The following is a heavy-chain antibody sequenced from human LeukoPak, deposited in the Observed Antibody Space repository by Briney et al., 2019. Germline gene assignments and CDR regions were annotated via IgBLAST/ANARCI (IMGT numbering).Heavy chain of an antibody. V-gene: IGHV4-34*01. CDR2: INHSGST. D-gene: IGHD5-18*01. CDR1: GGSFSGYY. J-gene: IGHJ4*02. CDR3: ARAAGVQLWKSYFDY. Sequence: PSETLSLTCAVYGGSFSGYYWSWIRQPPGKGLEWIGEINHSGSTNYNPSLKSRVTISVDTSKNQFSLKLSSVTAADTAVYYCARAAGVQLWKSYFDYWGQGTLVTVSS.